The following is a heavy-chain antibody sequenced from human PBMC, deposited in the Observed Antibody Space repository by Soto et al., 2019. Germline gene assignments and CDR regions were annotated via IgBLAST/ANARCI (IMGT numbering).Heavy chain of an antibody. Sequence: EVQLLVSGGGLVQPGGSLRLSCEASGFTFSSYAMTWVRQAPGKGLEWVSASGSGGRAFYSDSVKGRFTISRDNSRNTLYLQLHSLRVDGTAVYFCAKATGTTLYWGQGTLVTVSS. CDR1: GFTFSSYA. D-gene: IGHD1-1*01. J-gene: IGHJ4*02. V-gene: IGHV3-23*01. CDR2: SGSGGRA. CDR3: AKATGTTLY.